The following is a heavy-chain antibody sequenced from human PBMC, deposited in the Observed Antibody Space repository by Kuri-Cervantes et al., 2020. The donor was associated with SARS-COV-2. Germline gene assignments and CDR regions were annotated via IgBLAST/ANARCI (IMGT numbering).Heavy chain of an antibody. J-gene: IGHJ4*02. D-gene: IGHD6-19*01. V-gene: IGHV4-38-2*02. CDR2: IYHSGST. Sequence: SETLSLTCTVSGGSISSGYYRGWIRQPPGKGLEWIGSIYHSGSTYYNPSLKSRVTISVDKSKNQFSLKLSSVTAADTAVYYFGRLMQWLDFVPSLFDYWGQGTLVTVSS. CDR3: GRLMQWLDFVPSLFDY. CDR1: GGSISSGYY.